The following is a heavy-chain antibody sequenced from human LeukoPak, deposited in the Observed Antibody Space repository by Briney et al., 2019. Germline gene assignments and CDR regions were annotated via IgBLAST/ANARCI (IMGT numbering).Heavy chain of an antibody. CDR1: GFTFSSYW. V-gene: IGHV3-7*01. Sequence: GGSLRLSCAASGFTFSSYWISWVRQAPGKGREWVANIKQDGSEKYYVDSVKGRFIISRDNAKNSLYLQMNSLRAEDTAVFYCACDGFGELLCDYWGQGTLVTVSS. CDR2: IKQDGSEK. J-gene: IGHJ4*02. D-gene: IGHD3-10*01. CDR3: ACDGFGELLCDY.